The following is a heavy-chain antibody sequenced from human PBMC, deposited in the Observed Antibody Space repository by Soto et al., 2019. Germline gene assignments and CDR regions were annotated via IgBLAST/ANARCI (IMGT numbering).Heavy chain of an antibody. CDR1: GGSISSCDYY. CDR3: ARDHYVYDILTGYGYYYGMDV. J-gene: IGHJ6*02. Sequence: SLPLSVTRTVSGGSISSCDYYRRRIRQPPGKGLEWIGYIYYSGSTYYNPSLKSRVTISVDTSKNQFSLKLSSVTAADTAVYYCARDHYVYDILTGYGYYYGMDVWGQGTTVTVSS. D-gene: IGHD3-9*01. CDR2: IYYSGST. V-gene: IGHV4-30-4*01.